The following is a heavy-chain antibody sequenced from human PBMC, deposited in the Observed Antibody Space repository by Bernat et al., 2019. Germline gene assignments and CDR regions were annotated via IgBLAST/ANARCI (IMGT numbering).Heavy chain of an antibody. CDR1: GGSISSSSYY. V-gene: IGHV4-39*01. CDR2: MYYSGDT. Sequence: QLQLQESGPGLVKPSETLSLTCTVSGGSISSSSYYWGWIRQPPGKGLEWIGTMYYSGDTNYNPSLKSRVTISVDTSKNQFSLKLSSVTAADTAVYYCASWDRSSGYYRFDSWSQGTLVTVSS. CDR3: ASWDRSSGYYRFDS. D-gene: IGHD3-22*01. J-gene: IGHJ4*02.